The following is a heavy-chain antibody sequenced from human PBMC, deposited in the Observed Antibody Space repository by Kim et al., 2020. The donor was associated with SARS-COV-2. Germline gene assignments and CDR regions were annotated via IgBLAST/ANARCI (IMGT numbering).Heavy chain of an antibody. J-gene: IGHJ4*02. D-gene: IGHD2-21*01. V-gene: IGHV3-21*01. Sequence: DSVKVRFTISRDNAKTSLYLQMNILRAEDTAVYYCARGGPYCGGDCYDYWGQGTLVTVSS. CDR3: ARGGPYCGGDCYDY.